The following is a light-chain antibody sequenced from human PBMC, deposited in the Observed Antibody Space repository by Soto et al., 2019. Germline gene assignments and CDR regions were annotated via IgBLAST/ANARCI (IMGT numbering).Light chain of an antibody. Sequence: QSVLTQPASVSGSPGQSIATSCTGTSSDVGAYDYVSWYQQHAGKAPKLMIYDVNNRPSGVSNRFSGSKSGNTAFLTISGLQAEDEADYYCSSYTISSTPLYVFGTGTKVTV. V-gene: IGLV2-14*01. CDR1: SSDVGAYDY. J-gene: IGLJ1*01. CDR2: DVN. CDR3: SSYTISSTPLYV.